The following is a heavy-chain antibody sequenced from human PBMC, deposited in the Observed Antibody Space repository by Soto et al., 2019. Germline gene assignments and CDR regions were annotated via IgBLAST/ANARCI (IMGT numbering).Heavy chain of an antibody. CDR3: ARTVIRITIFGVVIPEDENWFDP. CDR1: GGSISSGGYY. J-gene: IGHJ5*02. V-gene: IGHV4-31*03. D-gene: IGHD3-3*01. Sequence: PSETLSLTCTVSGGSISSGGYYWSWIRQHPGKGLEWIGYIYYSGSTYYNPSPKSRVTISVDTSKNQFSLKLSSVTAADTAVYYCARTVIRITIFGVVIPEDENWFDPWGQGTLVTVSS. CDR2: IYYSGST.